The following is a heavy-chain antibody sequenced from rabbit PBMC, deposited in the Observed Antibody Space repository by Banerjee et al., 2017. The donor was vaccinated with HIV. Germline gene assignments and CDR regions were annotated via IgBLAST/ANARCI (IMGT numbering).Heavy chain of an antibody. CDR3: ARHVQAYASNL. CDR1: GFSFSSSHY. V-gene: IGHV1S45*01. J-gene: IGHJ4*01. D-gene: IGHD6-1*01. CDR2: VYTGSRGTT. Sequence: QEQLVESGGGLVQPGASLTLTCTASGFSFSSSHYMCWVRQAPGKGLEWIACVYTGSRGTTYYATWAKGRFTISKTSSTTVTLQMTSLTAADTATYFCARHVQAYASNLWGPGTLVTVS.